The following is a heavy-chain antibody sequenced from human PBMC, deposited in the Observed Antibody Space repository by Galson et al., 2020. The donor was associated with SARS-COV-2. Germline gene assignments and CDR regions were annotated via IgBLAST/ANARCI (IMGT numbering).Heavy chain of an antibody. CDR3: AKWDSGGYYLG. J-gene: IGHJ4*02. CDR1: GFIFSSYV. D-gene: IGHD3-22*01. Sequence: GGSLRLSCAASGFIFSSYVMSWVRQAPGKGREWVPGISGSGAGTYYADSVKGRFSISRDNSKNTLYLQMNNLRAEDMAVYYCAKWDSGGYYLGWGQGTLVTISS. CDR2: ISGSGAGT. V-gene: IGHV3-23*01.